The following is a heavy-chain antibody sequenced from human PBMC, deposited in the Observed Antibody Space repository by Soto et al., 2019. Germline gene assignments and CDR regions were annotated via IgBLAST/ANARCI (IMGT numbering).Heavy chain of an antibody. CDR1: GYTFTSYG. Sequence: ASVKVSCKASGYTFTSYGITWVRQAPGQGLEWMGWISATGKTNYAQKFQGRVTITTDTSTSTAYMELGSLKPDDTAVYYFARDIRANNWFDLWGQGTLVTVSS. J-gene: IGHJ5*02. CDR2: ISATGKT. V-gene: IGHV1-18*01. CDR3: ARDIRANNWFDL.